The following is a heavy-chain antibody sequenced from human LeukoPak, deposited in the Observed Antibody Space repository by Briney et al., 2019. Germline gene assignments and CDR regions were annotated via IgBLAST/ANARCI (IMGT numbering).Heavy chain of an antibody. CDR1: VFSLSTTRAG. CDR2: IYWDDDK. J-gene: IGHJ4*02. CDR3: ARAPAYCGGDCYSFDY. D-gene: IGHD2-21*02. V-gene: IGHV2-5*02. Sequence: SGPTLVKPPQTLTLTCNFSVFSLSTTRAGVGWIRQPPGNALEWLALIYWDDDKRYSPSLKSRLTITKDNSKNQVVLTMTNMDPVDTATYYCARAPAYCGGDCYSFDYWGRGTLVTVSS.